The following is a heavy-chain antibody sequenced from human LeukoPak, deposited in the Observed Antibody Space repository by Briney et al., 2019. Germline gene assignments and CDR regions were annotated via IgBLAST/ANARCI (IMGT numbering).Heavy chain of an antibody. CDR1: GGSISSYY. V-gene: IGHV4-4*07. CDR3: ARPRYAPYGDYYYYYMDV. CDR2: IYTSGST. D-gene: IGHD4-17*01. Sequence: PSETLSLTCTVSGGSISSYYWSWIRQPAGKGLEWIGRIYTSGSTNYNPSLKSRVTISVDTSKNQFSLKLSSVTAADTAVYYCARPRYAPYGDYYYYYMDVWGKGTTVTVSS. J-gene: IGHJ6*03.